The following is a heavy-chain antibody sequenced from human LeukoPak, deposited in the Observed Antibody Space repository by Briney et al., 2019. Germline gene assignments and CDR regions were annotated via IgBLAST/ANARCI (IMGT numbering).Heavy chain of an antibody. D-gene: IGHD4-17*01. J-gene: IGHJ4*02. CDR2: IYYSGST. CDR1: GGSISSYY. CDR3: ARAGYGDSDFDY. Sequence: PSETLSLTCTVSGGSISSYYWSWIRQPPGKGLEWIGYIYYSGSTNYNPSLKSRVTISVDTSKNQFSLKLNSVTAADTAVCYCARAGYGDSDFDYWGQGTLATVSS. V-gene: IGHV4-59*08.